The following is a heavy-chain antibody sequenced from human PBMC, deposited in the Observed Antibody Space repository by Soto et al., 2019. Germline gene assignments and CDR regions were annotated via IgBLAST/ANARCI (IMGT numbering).Heavy chain of an antibody. CDR3: ARNMDYYYGRGSGNGHGV. J-gene: IGHJ3*01. V-gene: IGHV1-2*02. D-gene: IGHD3-10*02. Sequence: QVQLVQSGAEVKEPGDSVRVSCEASGYTFTAYHIHWVRQAPGQGLEWMGWIDPKFGDTSYAQDFQGRVSMTSDMSISTVYMELSRLTSDDTAIYYCARNMDYYYGRGSGNGHGVW. CDR2: IDPKFGDT. CDR1: GYTFTAYH.